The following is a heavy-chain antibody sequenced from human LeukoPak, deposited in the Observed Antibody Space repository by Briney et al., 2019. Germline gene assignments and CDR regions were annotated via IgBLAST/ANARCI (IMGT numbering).Heavy chain of an antibody. CDR1: GGSFSGYH. D-gene: IGHD2-2*01. V-gene: IGHV4-34*01. Sequence: SETLSLTCAVYGGSFSGYHWSWIRQPPGKGLEWIGEINHSGSTNYNPSLKSRVTISVDTSKNQFSLKLSSVTAADTAVYYCARVGCSSTSCNDYWGQGTLVTVSS. CDR3: ARVGCSSTSCNDY. J-gene: IGHJ4*02. CDR2: INHSGST.